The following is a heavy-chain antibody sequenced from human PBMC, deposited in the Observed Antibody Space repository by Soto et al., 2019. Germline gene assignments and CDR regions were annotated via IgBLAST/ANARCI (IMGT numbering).Heavy chain of an antibody. V-gene: IGHV4-4*02. Sequence: QVQLQESGPGLVKPSGTLSLTCAVSGGSISSSNWWRWVRQPPGKGLEWIGEIYHSGSSNYNQSLKIRVTISVDKYKNQFSMKLSSVTAADTAVYYCARVILEWCWGFDPWGQGTLVTVSS. D-gene: IGHD3-3*01. CDR1: GGSISSSNW. CDR3: ARVILEWCWGFDP. J-gene: IGHJ5*02. CDR2: IYHSGSS.